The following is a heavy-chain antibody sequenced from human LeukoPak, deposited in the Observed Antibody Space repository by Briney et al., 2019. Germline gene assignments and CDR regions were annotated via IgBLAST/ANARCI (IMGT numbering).Heavy chain of an antibody. CDR2: INPNSGGT. CDR1: GYTFTAYY. J-gene: IGHJ5*02. CDR3: ARLGSREYSSSEHWFDP. D-gene: IGHD6-6*01. V-gene: IGHV1-2*02. Sequence: ASVKVSCKASGYTFTAYYMHWVRQAPGQGLEWMGWINPNSGGTNYAQKFQGRVTMTRDTSISTAYMELSRLRSDDTAVYYCARLGSREYSSSEHWFDPWGQGTLVTVSS.